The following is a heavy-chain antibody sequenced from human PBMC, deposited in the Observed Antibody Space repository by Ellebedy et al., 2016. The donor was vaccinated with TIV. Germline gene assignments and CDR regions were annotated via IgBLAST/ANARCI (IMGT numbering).Heavy chain of an antibody. V-gene: IGHV4-61*08. J-gene: IGHJ6*02. D-gene: IGHD6-13*01. CDR1: GGSISRSDFY. CDR2: IHSSGSA. Sequence: SETLSLXCTVSGGSISRSDFYWAWIRQTPGRGLEWIGFIHSSGSAIYSPSLKSRVILSLDTSKNQFSLRLSSVTAADTAIYYCAREVRWYGQLNTFYSAGMDVWGQGTTVIVSS. CDR3: AREVRWYGQLNTFYSAGMDV.